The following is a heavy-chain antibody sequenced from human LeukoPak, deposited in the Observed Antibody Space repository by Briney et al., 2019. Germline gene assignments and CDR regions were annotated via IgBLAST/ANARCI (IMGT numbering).Heavy chain of an antibody. J-gene: IGHJ3*02. Sequence: SETLSLTCTVSGGSISDYYWSWIRQPPGKGLEWVAYMSYNDGATYNPSLKSRVTMSLDTSRNQFSLKLISVTAADTAVYYCARFLRGATNALEIWGQGTMVTVSS. V-gene: IGHV4-59*13. D-gene: IGHD1-26*01. CDR3: ARFLRGATNALEI. CDR1: GGSISDYY. CDR2: MSYNDGA.